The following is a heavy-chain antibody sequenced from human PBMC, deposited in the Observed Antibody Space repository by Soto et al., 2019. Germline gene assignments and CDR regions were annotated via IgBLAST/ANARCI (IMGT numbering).Heavy chain of an antibody. CDR2: ISGSGGST. V-gene: IGHV3-23*01. CDR1: GFTFSSYA. D-gene: IGHD1-26*01. CDR3: ARRGSGSYYDY. J-gene: IGHJ4*02. Sequence: EVQLLESGGGLVQPGGSLRLSCAASGFTFSSYAMRWVRQAPVKGLEWVSAISGSGGSTYYADSVKGRFTISRDNSKNTLYLQMNSLRAEDTAVDYCARRGSGSYYDYLGQGTLVTVSS.